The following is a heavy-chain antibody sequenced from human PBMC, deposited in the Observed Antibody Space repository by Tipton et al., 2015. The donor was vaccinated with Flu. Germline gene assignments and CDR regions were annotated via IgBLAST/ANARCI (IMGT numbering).Heavy chain of an antibody. CDR1: GGSISSYY. CDR2: IYYSGST. J-gene: IGHJ4*02. Sequence: TLSLTCPVSGGSISSYYWRWIRQPPGKGLEWIGCIYYSGSTNYNPSLKRRVTISVDTSKNQFSLKLSSVTAADTAVYYCARVSFDYYDSSGYPYYFDYWGQGTLVTVSS. CDR3: ARVSFDYYDSSGYPYYFDY. V-gene: IGHV4-59*12. D-gene: IGHD3-22*01.